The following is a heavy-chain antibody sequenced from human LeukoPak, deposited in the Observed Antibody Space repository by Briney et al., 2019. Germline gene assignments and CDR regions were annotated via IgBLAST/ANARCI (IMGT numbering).Heavy chain of an antibody. CDR2: FDPEDGET. V-gene: IGHV1-24*01. D-gene: IGHD3-3*01. Sequence: ASVKVSCKVSVYTLTELSMHWVRQAPGEGLEWMGGFDPEDGETIYAQKFQGRVTMTEDTSTDTAYMELSSLRSEDTAVYYCAGLEWLLGRGDYFDYWGQGTLVTVSS. CDR1: VYTLTELS. CDR3: AGLEWLLGRGDYFDY. J-gene: IGHJ4*02.